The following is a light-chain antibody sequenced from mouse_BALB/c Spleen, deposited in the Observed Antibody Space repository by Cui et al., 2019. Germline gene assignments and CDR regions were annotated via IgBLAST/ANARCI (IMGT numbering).Light chain of an antibody. CDR3: QQYWSTPPT. V-gene: IGKV12-41*01. CDR2: DAK. CDR1: GNIRSY. J-gene: IGKJ5*01. Sequence: DIQMPQSPAYLSASVGETEATTCRASGNIRSYLAWYEQKPGKSPQLLVYDAKTLADGVPTRFSGSRSGTQYSLKINSLQPEDFGSYYCQQYWSTPPTFGAGTKLELK.